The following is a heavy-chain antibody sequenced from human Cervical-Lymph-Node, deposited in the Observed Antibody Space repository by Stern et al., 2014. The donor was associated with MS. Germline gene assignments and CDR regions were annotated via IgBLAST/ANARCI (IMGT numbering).Heavy chain of an antibody. V-gene: IGHV4-59*01. CDR3: ARATDL. CDR2: IYYRGNT. J-gene: IGHJ5*02. Sequence: QVQLQESGPGLLRPSETLSLTCTVSGASITSYYWSWIRQPPGKGLEWIGYIYYRGNTNYNASLKGRVAISIGTSKTQFSLRLSSVTAADTAVYYCARATDLWGQGTLVTVS. CDR1: GASITSYY.